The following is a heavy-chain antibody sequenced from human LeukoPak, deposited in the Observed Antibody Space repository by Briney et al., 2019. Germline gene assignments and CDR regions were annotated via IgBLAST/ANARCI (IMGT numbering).Heavy chain of an antibody. J-gene: IGHJ6*02. D-gene: IGHD1-26*01. Sequence: PGGSLRLSCAASGFTFSSYSMNWVRQAPGKGLEWVSSISSSSYIYYADSVKGRFTISRDNAKNSLYLQMNSLRAEDTAVYYCARDSGSYYYYYYGMDVWGQGTTVTVSS. V-gene: IGHV3-21*01. CDR2: ISSSSYI. CDR3: ARDSGSYYYYYYGMDV. CDR1: GFTFSSYS.